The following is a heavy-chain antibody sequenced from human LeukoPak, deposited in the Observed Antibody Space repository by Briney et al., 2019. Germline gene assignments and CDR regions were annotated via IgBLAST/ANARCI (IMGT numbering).Heavy chain of an antibody. D-gene: IGHD6-19*01. Sequence: ASVKVSCKASGYTFTSYYMHWVRQAPGQGLEWMGIINPSGGSTSYAQKFQGRVTMTRDTSTSTVYMELSSLRSEDTAVYYCARGKGFHHPWYSSGWGSYYYGMDVWGQGTTVTVSS. CDR1: GYTFTSYY. CDR2: INPSGGST. V-gene: IGHV1-46*01. CDR3: ARGKGFHHPWYSSGWGSYYYGMDV. J-gene: IGHJ6*02.